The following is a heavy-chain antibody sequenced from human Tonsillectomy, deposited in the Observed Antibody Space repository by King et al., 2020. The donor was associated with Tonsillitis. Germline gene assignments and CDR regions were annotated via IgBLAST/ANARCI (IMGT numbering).Heavy chain of an antibody. J-gene: IGHJ5*01. CDR3: AKDIAPQYCRRTSYYTENWFDS. Sequence: VQLVESGGGLVQPGRSPRLSCAASGFTFDDYAMHWVRQAPGKGLEWGSGISWNSGYIGYANSVKGRFTISSANAKNSLYLQMNSLSAKDTALYYCAKDIAPQYCRRTSYYTENWFDSWGQGTLVTVSS. CDR1: GFTFDDYA. D-gene: IGHD2-2*02. V-gene: IGHV3-9*01. CDR2: ISWNSGYI.